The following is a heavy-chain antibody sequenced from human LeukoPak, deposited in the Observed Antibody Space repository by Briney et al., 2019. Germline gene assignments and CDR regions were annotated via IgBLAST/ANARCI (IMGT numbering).Heavy chain of an antibody. CDR3: ARERGGWFDP. J-gene: IGHJ5*02. CDR2: ISSTGRTI. CDR1: GFTFSSYT. V-gene: IGHV3-48*02. D-gene: IGHD3-10*01. Sequence: PGGSLRLSCAASGFTFSSYTMHWVRQAPGKGLEWVSFISSTGRTIYYADSVKGRFTISRDTAKSSLYLQMNSLTDEDTAVYYCARERGGWFDPWGQGTLVTVSS.